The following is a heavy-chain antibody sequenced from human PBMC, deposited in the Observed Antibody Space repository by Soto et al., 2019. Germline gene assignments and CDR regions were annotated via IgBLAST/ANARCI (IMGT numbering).Heavy chain of an antibody. CDR1: GFSLSTSGVG. V-gene: IGHV2-5*02. CDR2: IYWDDDK. CDR3: AHRHRMELRVLVDY. D-gene: IGHD1-26*01. J-gene: IGHJ4*02. Sequence: QITLKESGPPLVKPTQALTLTCTFSGFSLSTSGVGVGWIRQPPGKALEWLALIYWDDDKRYSPSLKSRLTITKDTSKNQVVLTMTNMDPVATAAYYCAHRHRMELRVLVDYWGRGTLVTVSS.